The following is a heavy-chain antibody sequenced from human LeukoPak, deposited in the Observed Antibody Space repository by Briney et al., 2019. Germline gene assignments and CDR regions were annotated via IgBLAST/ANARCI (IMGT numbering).Heavy chain of an antibody. CDR2: INHSGST. V-gene: IGHV4-34*01. J-gene: IGHJ4*02. CDR3: ARGRYQWLATDFDY. CDR1: GESFSGYY. Sequence: PSETLSLTCAVYGESFSGYYWSWIRQPPGKGLEWIGEINHSGSTNYNPSLKSRVTISVDTSKNQFSLKLSSVTAADTAVYYCARGRYQWLATDFDYWGQGTLVTVSS. D-gene: IGHD6-19*01.